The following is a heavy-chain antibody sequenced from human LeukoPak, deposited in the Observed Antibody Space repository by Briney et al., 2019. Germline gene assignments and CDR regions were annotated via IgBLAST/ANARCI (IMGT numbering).Heavy chain of an antibody. CDR2: ISGSGGST. Sequence: GGSLRLSCAACGFTFSSYAMSWVRQAPGKGLEWVSAISGSGGSTYYADSVKGRFTISRDNSKNTLYLQMNSLRAEDTAVYYCARASGWYYYYYMDVWGKGTTVTVSS. J-gene: IGHJ6*03. CDR3: ARASGWYYYYYMDV. V-gene: IGHV3-23*01. D-gene: IGHD6-19*01. CDR1: GFTFSSYA.